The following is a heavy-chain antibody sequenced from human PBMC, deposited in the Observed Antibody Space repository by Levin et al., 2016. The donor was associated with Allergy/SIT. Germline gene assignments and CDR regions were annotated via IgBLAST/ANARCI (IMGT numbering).Heavy chain of an antibody. D-gene: IGHD6-19*01. CDR2: ISAYNGNT. CDR1: GYTFTSYG. Sequence: ASVKVSCKASGYTFTSYGISWVRQAPGQGLEWMGWISAYNGNTNYAQKLQGRVTMTTDTSTSTAYMELRSLRSDDTAVYYCAREPNRPWGSGWYEYWFDPWGQGTLVTVSS. V-gene: IGHV1-18*01. CDR3: AREPNRPWGSGWYEYWFDP. J-gene: IGHJ5*02.